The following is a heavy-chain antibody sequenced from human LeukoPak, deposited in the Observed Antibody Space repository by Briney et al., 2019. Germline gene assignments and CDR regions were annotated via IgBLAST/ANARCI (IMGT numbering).Heavy chain of an antibody. CDR1: GGSFSGYY. V-gene: IGHV4-34*01. Sequence: TSETLSLTCAVYGGSFSGYYWSWIRQPPGKGLEWIGEINHSGSTNYNPSLKSRVTISVDTSKNQFSLKLSSVTAADTAVYYCARHESVHSSGYYRDWGQGTLVTVSS. J-gene: IGHJ4*02. CDR2: INHSGST. CDR3: ARHESVHSSGYYRD. D-gene: IGHD3-22*01.